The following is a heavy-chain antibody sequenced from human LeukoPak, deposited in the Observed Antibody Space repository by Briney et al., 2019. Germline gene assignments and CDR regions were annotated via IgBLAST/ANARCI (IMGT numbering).Heavy chain of an antibody. Sequence: QPGGSLRLSCAASGFTFSSYWMHWVHHAPGKGLVWVSRINSDGSSTIYADSVKGRFTISRDNAKNTLYLQMNSLRAGDTAVYYCATGQGHGMDVWGQGTTVTVSS. CDR3: ATGQGHGMDV. V-gene: IGHV3-74*01. J-gene: IGHJ6*02. D-gene: IGHD1-14*01. CDR2: INSDGSST. CDR1: GFTFSSYW.